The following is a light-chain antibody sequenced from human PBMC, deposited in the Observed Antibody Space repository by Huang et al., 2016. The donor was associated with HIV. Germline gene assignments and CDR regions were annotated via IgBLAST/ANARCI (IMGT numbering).Light chain of an antibody. V-gene: IGKV1-33*01. CDR3: QQYHNLPIT. CDR1: QDITNY. J-gene: IGKJ5*01. CDR2: DAT. Sequence: DIQMTQSPSSLSASVGDRVTITCQASQDITNYLNWYQQKPGRAPKLLIYDATNLEAEVPSRFSGGGSGTDFTVTISSLQPEDIATYYCQQYHNLPITFGQGTRLDI.